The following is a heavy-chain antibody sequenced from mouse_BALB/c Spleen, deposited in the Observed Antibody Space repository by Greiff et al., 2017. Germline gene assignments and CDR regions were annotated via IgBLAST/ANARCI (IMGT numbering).Heavy chain of an antibody. J-gene: IGHJ2*01. CDR3: ARDGYSYFDY. Sequence: EVHLVESGGGLVQPGGSLRLSCATSGFTFTDYYMSWVRQPPGKALEWLGFIRNKANGYTTEYSASVKGRFTISRDNSQSILYLQMNTLSAEDSATYYCARDGYSYFDYWGQGTTLTVSS. CDR1: GFTFTDYY. V-gene: IGHV7-3*02. CDR2: IRNKANGYTT. D-gene: IGHD2-3*01.